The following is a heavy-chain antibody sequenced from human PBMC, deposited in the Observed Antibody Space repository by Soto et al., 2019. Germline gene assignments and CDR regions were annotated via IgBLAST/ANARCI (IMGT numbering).Heavy chain of an antibody. V-gene: IGHV1-18*01. Sequence: ASVKVSCKASGYTFTSYGISWVRQAPGQGLEWMGWISANNGNTNYAQKIQGRVTMTTDTSTSTAYMELRSLRSDDTAVYYCARDGRYSGSYGGYYFDYWGQGTLVTVSS. J-gene: IGHJ4*02. CDR3: ARDGRYSGSYGGYYFDY. CDR1: GYTFTSYG. CDR2: ISANNGNT. D-gene: IGHD1-26*01.